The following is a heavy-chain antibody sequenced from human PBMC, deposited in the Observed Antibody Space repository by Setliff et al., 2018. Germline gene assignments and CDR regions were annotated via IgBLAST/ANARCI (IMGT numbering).Heavy chain of an antibody. CDR2: IYPGDSHT. CDR1: GYSFSNFW. D-gene: IGHD1-26*01. V-gene: IGHV5-51*01. Sequence: PGEYLKLSCKGSGYSFSNFWIGWVRQMPGKGLEWMGIIYPGDSHTRYSPSFQGQVTMSADKYINTAYLQWSNLKASDTAIYYCAMSLVGATYSVYFYYWGQGALVTVSS. CDR3: AMSLVGATYSVYFYY. J-gene: IGHJ4*02.